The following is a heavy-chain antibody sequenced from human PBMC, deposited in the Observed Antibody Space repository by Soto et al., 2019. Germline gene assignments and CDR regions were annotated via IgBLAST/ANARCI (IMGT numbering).Heavy chain of an antibody. D-gene: IGHD2-15*01. CDR1: GSALRSHG. CDR3: ARGAVAAGDSEY. V-gene: IGHV3-33*01. CDR2: IWGDESKK. Sequence: GGSLRLSCAASGSALRSHGMHWVRQAPGKGLEWVAVIWGDESKKYYADSVKGRFTISKDNSKNTLFLQMNTLRVEDTAVYYCARGAVAAGDSEYWGKGTLVTVSS. J-gene: IGHJ4*02.